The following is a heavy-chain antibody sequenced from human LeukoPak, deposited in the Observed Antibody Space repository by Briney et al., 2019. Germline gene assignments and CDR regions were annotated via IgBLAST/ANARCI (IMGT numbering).Heavy chain of an antibody. CDR3: ARGVEPLAANTLAY. V-gene: IGHV3-53*01. J-gene: IGHJ4*02. D-gene: IGHD1-14*01. Sequence: GGSLRLSCAASGFTVTTNDMTWVRQAPGKGLEWVSVLYSDGNTKYADSVQGRLTISRDNSKNTLYLEMNSLSPDDTAVYYCARGVEPLAANTLAYWGQGTLVTVSS. CDR2: LYSDGNT. CDR1: GFTVTTND.